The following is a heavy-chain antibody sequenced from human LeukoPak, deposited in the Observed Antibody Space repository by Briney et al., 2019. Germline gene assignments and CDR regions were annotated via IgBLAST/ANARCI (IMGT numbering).Heavy chain of an antibody. CDR2: TYHGGTT. CDR3: ARGSGDWTYYFDY. V-gene: IGHV4-38-2*02. D-gene: IGHD2-21*02. Sequence: PSETLSLTCTVSGYSISSGYLWGWIRQPPGKGLEWIGSTYHGGTTYSNPSLKSRVIISEDTSKNQFSLKLSSVTAADMAVYYCARGSGDWTYYFDYWGQGTLVTVSS. J-gene: IGHJ4*02. CDR1: GYSISSGYL.